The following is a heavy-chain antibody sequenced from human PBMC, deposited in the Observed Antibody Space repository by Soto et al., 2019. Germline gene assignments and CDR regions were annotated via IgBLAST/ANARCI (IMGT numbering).Heavy chain of an antibody. D-gene: IGHD3-9*01. CDR3: ARDYVLRYFGSPYYGMDV. V-gene: IGHV1-69*04. CDR1: GGTFSSYT. J-gene: IGHJ6*02. Sequence: ASVKVSCKASGGTFSSYTISWVRQAPGQGLEWMGRIIPILGIANYAQKFQGRVTITADKSTSTAYMELSSLRSEDTAVYYCARDYVLRYFGSPYYGMDVWGQGTTVTVSS. CDR2: IIPILGIA.